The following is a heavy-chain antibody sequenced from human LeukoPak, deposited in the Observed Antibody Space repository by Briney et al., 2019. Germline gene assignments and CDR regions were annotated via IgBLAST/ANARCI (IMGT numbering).Heavy chain of an antibody. CDR2: INHSGST. Sequence: NPSGTLSLTCAVYGGSFSGYYWSWIRQPPGKGLEWIGEINHSGSTNYNPSLKSRVTISVDTSKNQFSLKLSSVTAADTAVYYCARGRGLWYYYDSSGYRQYYFDYWGQGTLVTVSS. D-gene: IGHD3-22*01. J-gene: IGHJ4*02. CDR1: GGSFSGYY. CDR3: ARGRGLWYYYDSSGYRQYYFDY. V-gene: IGHV4-34*01.